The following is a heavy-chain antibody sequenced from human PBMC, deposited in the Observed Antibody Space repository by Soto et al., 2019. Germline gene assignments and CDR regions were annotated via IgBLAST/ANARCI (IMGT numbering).Heavy chain of an antibody. V-gene: IGHV3-64*01. CDR2: INSNGGST. Sequence: EVQLVESGGGLVQPGGSLRLSCAASGFTFSSYAMHWVRQAPGKGLEYVSVINSNGGSTDYANSVKGRSTISRDNSKNTLYLQMGCLRAEDMAVYYCARTSGYAFDYWGRGTLVTVSS. CDR3: ARTSGYAFDY. D-gene: IGHD5-12*01. CDR1: GFTFSSYA. J-gene: IGHJ4*02.